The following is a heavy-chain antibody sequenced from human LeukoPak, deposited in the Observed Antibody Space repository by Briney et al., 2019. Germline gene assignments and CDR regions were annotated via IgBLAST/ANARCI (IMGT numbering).Heavy chain of an antibody. CDR3: ARKKVEPDRYFDY. V-gene: IGHV7-4-1*02. CDR1: GYTFTSYA. J-gene: IGHJ4*02. Sequence: ASVKVSCKASGYTFTSYAMNWVRQVPGQGLEWMGWINTNTGNPAYAQGFTGRFVFSLDTSVSTAYLQISSLKAEDTAVYYCARKKVEPDRYFDYWGRGTLVTVSS. CDR2: INTNTGNP.